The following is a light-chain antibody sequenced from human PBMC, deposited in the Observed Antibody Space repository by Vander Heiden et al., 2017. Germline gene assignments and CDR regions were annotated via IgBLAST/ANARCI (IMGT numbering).Light chain of an antibody. J-gene: IGKJ5*01. CDR2: DAS. CDR1: QDISNY. V-gene: IGKV1-33*01. CDR3: QQYDNLPIT. Sequence: EIQLVPSPSSLSASVGDRVTITCQASQDISNYLNWYQQKPGKAPKLLIYDASNLETGVPSRFSGSGSGTDFTFTISSLQPEDIATYYCQQYDNLPITFGQGTRVEIK.